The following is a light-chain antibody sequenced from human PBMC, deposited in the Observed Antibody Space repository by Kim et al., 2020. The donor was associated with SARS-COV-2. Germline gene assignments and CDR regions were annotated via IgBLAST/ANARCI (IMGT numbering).Light chain of an antibody. CDR3: QAWDSSTYV. J-gene: IGLJ1*01. V-gene: IGLV3-1*01. Sequence: SYELTQPPSVSVSPGQTASITCSGDKLGDKYACWYQQKPGQSPVLVIYHDSKRPSGFPERFSGSNSGNTATLTISGTQAMDEADYYCQAWDSSTYVFGTGTKVTVL. CDR1: KLGDKY. CDR2: HDS.